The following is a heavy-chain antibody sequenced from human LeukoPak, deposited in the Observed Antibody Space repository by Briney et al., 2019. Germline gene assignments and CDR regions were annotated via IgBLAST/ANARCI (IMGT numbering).Heavy chain of an antibody. CDR3: AQGTAVAHQNFDC. J-gene: IGHJ4*02. Sequence: PGGSLRLSCAASGFSFSNYGMHWVRQAPGKGLEWVAAISADGSDKYYADSVKGRFTISRDNSRNTLHLQMNSLRPEDTAVYYCAQGTAVAHQNFDCWGQGTLATVSS. D-gene: IGHD6-13*01. V-gene: IGHV3-30*18. CDR1: GFSFSNYG. CDR2: ISADGSDK.